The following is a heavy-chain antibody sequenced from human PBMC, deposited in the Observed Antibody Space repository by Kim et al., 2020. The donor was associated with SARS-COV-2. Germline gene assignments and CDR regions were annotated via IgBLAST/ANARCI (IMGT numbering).Heavy chain of an antibody. CDR1: GGSISSSSYY. CDR3: ARHNNVEMATKVRRAFDI. J-gene: IGHJ3*02. V-gene: IGHV4-39*01. Sequence: SETLSLTCTVSGGSISSSSYYWGWIRQPPGKGLEWIGSIYYSGSTYYNPSLKSRVTISVDTSKNQFSLKLSSVTAADTAVYYCARHNNVEMATKVRRAFDIWGQGTMVTVSS. D-gene: IGHD5-12*01. CDR2: IYYSGST.